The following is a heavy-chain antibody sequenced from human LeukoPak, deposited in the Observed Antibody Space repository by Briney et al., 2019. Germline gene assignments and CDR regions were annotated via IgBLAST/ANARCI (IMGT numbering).Heavy chain of an antibody. V-gene: IGHV4-34*01. CDR2: INHSGST. CDR3: ARGPRNYYGSGSYYNVGWFDP. CDR1: GGSFSGYY. J-gene: IGHJ5*02. Sequence: ETLSLTCAVYGGSFSGYYWSWIRQPPGKGLEWIGEINHSGSTNYNPSLKSRVTISVDTSKNQFSLKLSSVTAADTAVYYCARGPRNYYGSGSYYNVGWFDPWGQGTLVTVSS. D-gene: IGHD3-10*01.